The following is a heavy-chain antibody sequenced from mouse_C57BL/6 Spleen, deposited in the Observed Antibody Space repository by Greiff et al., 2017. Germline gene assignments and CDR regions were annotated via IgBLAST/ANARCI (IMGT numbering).Heavy chain of an antibody. J-gene: IGHJ1*03. D-gene: IGHD2-4*01. CDR1: GYTFTSYW. Sequence: QVQLQQPGAELVRPGTSVKLSCKASGYTFTSYWMHWVKQRPGQGLEWIGVIDPSDSYTNYNQKFKGKATLTVDTSSSTAYMQLSSLTSEDSAVYYCARSGRDDYDGYFDVGGTGTTVTVSS. CDR2: IDPSDSYT. V-gene: IGHV1-59*01. CDR3: ARSGRDDYDGYFDV.